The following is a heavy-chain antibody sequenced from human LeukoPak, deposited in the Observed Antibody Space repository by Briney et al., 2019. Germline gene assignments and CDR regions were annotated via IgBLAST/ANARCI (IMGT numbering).Heavy chain of an antibody. CDR3: ARDLGYCSSTSCYSLQNYYYYYGMDV. J-gene: IGHJ6*02. CDR1: GYTFTSYG. CDR2: ISAYNGNT. D-gene: IGHD2-2*01. Sequence: GASVKVSCKASGYTFTSYGISWVRQAPGQGLGWMGWISAYNGNTNYAQKLQGRVTMTTDTSTSTAYMELRSLRSDDTAVYYCARDLGYCSSTSCYSLQNYYYYYGMDVWGQGTTVTVSS. V-gene: IGHV1-18*01.